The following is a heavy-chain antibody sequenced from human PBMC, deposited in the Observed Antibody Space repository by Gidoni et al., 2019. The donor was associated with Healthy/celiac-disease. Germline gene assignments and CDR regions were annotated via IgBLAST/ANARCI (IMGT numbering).Heavy chain of an antibody. Sequence: EVQLVESGGGLVQPGGSRRLSCSAYGFTFSSYAMHWVRQAPGKGLEYVSAISSNGGSTYYADSVKGRFTISRDNSKNTLYLQMSSLRAEDTAVYYCVKGVDTNLQDWFDPWGQGTLVTVSS. CDR1: GFTFSSYA. CDR3: VKGVDTNLQDWFDP. CDR2: ISSNGGST. V-gene: IGHV3-64D*09. D-gene: IGHD5-18*01. J-gene: IGHJ5*02.